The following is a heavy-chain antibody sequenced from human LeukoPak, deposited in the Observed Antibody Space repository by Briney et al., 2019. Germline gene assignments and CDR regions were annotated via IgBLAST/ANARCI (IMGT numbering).Heavy chain of an antibody. Sequence: GGSLRLSCAASGFTFSNYWMSWVRQAPGKGLEWVANIEQDGSDKYYVDSVKGRFTISRDNAKNSLYLQMNSLRAEDTAVYYCAKQGEDYYDSSGYYKDWGQGTLVTVSS. J-gene: IGHJ4*02. CDR3: AKQGEDYYDSSGYYKD. D-gene: IGHD3-22*01. CDR2: IEQDGSDK. CDR1: GFTFSNYW. V-gene: IGHV3-7*01.